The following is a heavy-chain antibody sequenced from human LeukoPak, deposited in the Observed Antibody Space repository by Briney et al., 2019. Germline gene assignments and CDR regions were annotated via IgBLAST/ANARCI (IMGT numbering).Heavy chain of an antibody. D-gene: IGHD2-15*01. Sequence: ASVKVSCKASGYTFTSYDINWVRQATGQGLEWMGWMNPNSGNTGYAQKFQGRVTMTRDTSLNTAYMELTGLTSKDTAVYYCARTIRYSTWFDPWGRGTLVAVSS. CDR1: GYTFTSYD. V-gene: IGHV1-8*01. J-gene: IGHJ5*02. CDR2: MNPNSGNT. CDR3: ARTIRYSTWFDP.